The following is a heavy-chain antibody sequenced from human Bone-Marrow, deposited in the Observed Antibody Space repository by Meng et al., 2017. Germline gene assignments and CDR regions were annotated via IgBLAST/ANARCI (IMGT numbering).Heavy chain of an antibody. D-gene: IGHD3-22*01. Sequence: ASVKVSCKVSGYTLTELSMHWVRQAPGKGLEWMRGFDPEDGETIYAQKFQGRVTMTEDTSTDTAYMELSSLRSEDTAVYYCATILVVPHAFDIWGQGTMVTVSS. CDR2: FDPEDGET. J-gene: IGHJ3*02. CDR3: ATILVVPHAFDI. CDR1: GYTLTELS. V-gene: IGHV1-24*01.